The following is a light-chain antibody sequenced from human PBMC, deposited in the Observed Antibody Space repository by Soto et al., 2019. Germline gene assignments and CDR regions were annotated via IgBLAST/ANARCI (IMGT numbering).Light chain of an antibody. Sequence: GDRVTITCRASQNIDIYLSWYQQKPGKAPTLLIYAASNLQSGVPSRFRGSRSGTEFTLTVSSLQPEDFATYYCLQDHDDSWTFGQGTKVDIK. CDR1: QNIDIY. V-gene: IGKV1-6*01. CDR2: AAS. J-gene: IGKJ1*01. CDR3: LQDHDDSWT.